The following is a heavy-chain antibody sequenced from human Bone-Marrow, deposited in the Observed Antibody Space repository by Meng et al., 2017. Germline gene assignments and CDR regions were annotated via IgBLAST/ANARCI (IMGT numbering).Heavy chain of an antibody. CDR2: IYHSGST. V-gene: IGHV4-38-2*01. D-gene: IGHD1-26*01. Sequence: SETLSLTCAVSGYSISSGYYWGWIRQPPGKGLEWIGGIYHSGSTYYNPSLKSRVTISVDTSKNQFSLKLSSVTAADTAVYYCARGVGATSGWGQGTLVTVSS. J-gene: IGHJ4*02. CDR3: ARGVGATSG. CDR1: GYSISSGYY.